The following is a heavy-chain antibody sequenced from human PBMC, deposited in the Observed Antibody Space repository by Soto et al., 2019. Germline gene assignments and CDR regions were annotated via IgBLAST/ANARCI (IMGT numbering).Heavy chain of an antibody. CDR2: ISWNSGSI. CDR3: AKSASYIVVVPAAATFDY. J-gene: IGHJ4*02. CDR1: GFTFDDYA. Sequence: LRLSCAASGFTFDDYAMHWVRQAPGKGLEWVSGISWNSGSIGYADSVKGRFTISRDNAKNSLYLQMNSLRAEDTALYYCAKSASYIVVVPAAATFDYWGQGTLVTVSS. V-gene: IGHV3-9*01. D-gene: IGHD2-2*01.